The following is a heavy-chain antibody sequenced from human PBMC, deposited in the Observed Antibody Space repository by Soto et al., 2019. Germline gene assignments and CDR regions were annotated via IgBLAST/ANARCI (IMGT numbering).Heavy chain of an antibody. CDR2: ISSSGSTI. J-gene: IGHJ4*02. D-gene: IGHD2-2*01. Sequence: EVQLVESGGGLVQPGGSLRLSCAASGFTFSSYEMNWVRQAPGKGLEWVSYISSSGSTIYYADSVKGRFTIYRDNAKNSLYLQMNSLRAEDTAVYYCALAAPSPYCSSTSCYPFDYWGQGTLVTVSS. CDR3: ALAAPSPYCSSTSCYPFDY. V-gene: IGHV3-48*03. CDR1: GFTFSSYE.